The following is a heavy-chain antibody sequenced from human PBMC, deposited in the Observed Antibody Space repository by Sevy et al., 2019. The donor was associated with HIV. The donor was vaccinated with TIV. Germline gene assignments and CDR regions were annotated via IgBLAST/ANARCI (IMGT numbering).Heavy chain of an antibody. Sequence: ASVKVSCKVSGYTLTQFSMHWVRQAPRKGLEWMTTFDPEDGDPEDGKTIYAQKFLGRVTMTEDTSTGTAYMELSRLRSEDTAVYYWATTKDYYDSSCYPFDYWGQRTLVTVSS. V-gene: IGHV1-24*01. CDR1: GYTLTQFS. CDR2: FDPEDGDPEDGKT. D-gene: IGHD3-22*01. CDR3: ATTKDYYDSSCYPFDY. J-gene: IGHJ4*02.